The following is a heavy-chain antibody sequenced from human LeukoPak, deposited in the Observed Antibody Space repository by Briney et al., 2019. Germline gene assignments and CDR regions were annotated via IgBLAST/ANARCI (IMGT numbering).Heavy chain of an antibody. Sequence: PGGSLRLSCAASGFTVSSNYMSWVRQAPGKGLEWVSVIYSGGSTYDADSVKGRFTISRDNSKNTLYLQMNSLRVEDTAVYYCERGGEYSDLLAYWGQGTLVTVSS. CDR3: ERGGEYSDLLAY. D-gene: IGHD5-12*01. J-gene: IGHJ4*02. CDR1: GFTVSSNY. CDR2: IYSGGST. V-gene: IGHV3-66*01.